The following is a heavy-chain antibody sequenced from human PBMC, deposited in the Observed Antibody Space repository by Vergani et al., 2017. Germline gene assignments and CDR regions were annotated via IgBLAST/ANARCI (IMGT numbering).Heavy chain of an antibody. CDR3: ARGRGNYYYYYGMDV. Sequence: QVQLQESGPGLVKPSETLSLTCTVSGGSISSYYWSWIRQPPGKGLEWIGEINHSGSTNYNPSLKSRVTISVDTSKNQFSLKLSSVTAADTAVYYCARGRGNYYYYYGMDVWGQGTTVTVSS. CDR1: GGSISSYY. CDR2: INHSGST. D-gene: IGHD3-10*01. V-gene: IGHV4-59*12. J-gene: IGHJ6*02.